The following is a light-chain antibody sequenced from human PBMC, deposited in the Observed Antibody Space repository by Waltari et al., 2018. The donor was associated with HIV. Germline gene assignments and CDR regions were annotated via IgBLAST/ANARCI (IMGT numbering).Light chain of an antibody. Sequence: EIVLTQSPATLSVPPGERATLSCRASQSVISNLAWSQQQPGQAPRLLIYGASTRATGIPAKFSGSGSGTEFTLTISSLQSEDFAVYYCQQYYNWPRTFGQGTKVEIK. J-gene: IGKJ1*01. V-gene: IGKV3-15*01. CDR3: QQYYNWPRT. CDR2: GAS. CDR1: QSVISN.